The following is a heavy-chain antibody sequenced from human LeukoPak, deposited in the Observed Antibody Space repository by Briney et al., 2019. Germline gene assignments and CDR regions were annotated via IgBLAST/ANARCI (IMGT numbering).Heavy chain of an antibody. V-gene: IGHV3-49*04. CDR2: IRSKAYGGTT. J-gene: IGHJ4*02. Sequence: GGSLRLSCTASGFTFGDYAMSWVRQAPGKGLEWVGFIRSKAYGGTTEYAASVKGRFTISRDDSKSIAYLQMNSLKTEDTAVYYCTRDRYFDWSPFDYRGQGTLVTVSS. CDR1: GFTFGDYA. D-gene: IGHD3-9*01. CDR3: TRDRYFDWSPFDY.